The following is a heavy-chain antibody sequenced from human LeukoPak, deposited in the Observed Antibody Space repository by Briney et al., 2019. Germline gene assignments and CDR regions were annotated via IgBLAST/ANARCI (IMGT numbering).Heavy chain of an antibody. CDR1: GFTFSSYW. CDR3: ASTGSWLSYYYYYMDV. Sequence: PGGSLRLSCAASGFTFSSYWMSWVRQAPGKGLEWVANIKQDGSEKYYVDSVKGRFTISRDNAKNSLYLQMNSLRAEDTAVYYCASTGSWLSYYYYYMDVWGKGTTVTISS. V-gene: IGHV3-7*03. CDR2: IKQDGSEK. J-gene: IGHJ6*03. D-gene: IGHD3-22*01.